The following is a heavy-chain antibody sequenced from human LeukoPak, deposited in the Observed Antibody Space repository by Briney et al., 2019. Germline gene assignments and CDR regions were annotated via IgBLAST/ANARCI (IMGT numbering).Heavy chain of an antibody. V-gene: IGHV3-15*01. CDR2: IKSKTDGGTT. J-gene: IGHJ6*03. D-gene: IGHD3-10*01. Sequence: WVRQAPGKGLEWVGRIKSKTDGGTTDYAAPVKGRFTISRDDSKNTLYLQMNSLKTEDTAVYYCTATYYGSGRHYYYMDVWGKGTTVTVSS. CDR3: TATYYGSGRHYYYMDV.